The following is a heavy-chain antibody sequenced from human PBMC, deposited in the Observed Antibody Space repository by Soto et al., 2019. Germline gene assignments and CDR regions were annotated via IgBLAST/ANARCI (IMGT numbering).Heavy chain of an antibody. CDR2: INHSGSP. D-gene: IGHD2-15*01. J-gene: IGHJ6*03. Sequence: RRLIQNPKKGLEWIGEINHSGSPNYNPSLKSRVTISVDTSKNQFSLKLSSVTAADTAVYYCARKMVVAATHYYYMDVWGKGTTVTVSS. V-gene: IGHV4-34*01. CDR3: ARKMVVAATHYYYMDV.